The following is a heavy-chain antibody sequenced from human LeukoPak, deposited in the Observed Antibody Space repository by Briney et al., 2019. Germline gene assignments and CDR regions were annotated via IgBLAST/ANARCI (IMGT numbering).Heavy chain of an antibody. Sequence: GGSLRLSCAASGFLFSSFEVNWVRQAPGKGPEWVSYISSSGITIYYADSVKGRFTISRDNAKNSLYLQMNSLRAEDTAVYYCAREMGGYPFDYWGQGTLVTVSS. V-gene: IGHV3-48*03. D-gene: IGHD5-12*01. J-gene: IGHJ4*02. CDR1: GFLFSSFE. CDR3: AREMGGYPFDY. CDR2: ISSSGITI.